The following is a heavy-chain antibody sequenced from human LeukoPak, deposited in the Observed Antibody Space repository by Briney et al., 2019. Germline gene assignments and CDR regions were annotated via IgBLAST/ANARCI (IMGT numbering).Heavy chain of an antibody. CDR3: ARDVDTAMVPTRYFDY. J-gene: IGHJ4*02. D-gene: IGHD5-18*01. CDR1: GGSISSYY. V-gene: IGHV4-59*12. CDR2: IYYSGST. Sequence: PSETLSLTCTVSGGSISSYYWSWIRQPPGKGLEWIGYIYYSGSTNYNPSLKSRVTISVDTSKNQFSLKLSSVTAADTAVYYCARDVDTAMVPTRYFDYWGQGTLVTVSS.